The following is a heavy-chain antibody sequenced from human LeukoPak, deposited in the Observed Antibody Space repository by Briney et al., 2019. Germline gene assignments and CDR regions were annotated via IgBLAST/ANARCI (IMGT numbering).Heavy chain of an antibody. CDR3: ARLYYYDSSGYSIGSDAFDI. Sequence: SETLSLTCTVSGGSISSSSYYWGWIRQPPGKGLEWIGSIYYRGSTYYNPSLKSRVTISVDTSKNQFSLKLSSVTAADTAVYYCARLYYYDSSGYSIGSDAFDIWGQGTMVTVSS. D-gene: IGHD3-22*01. CDR2: IYYRGST. CDR1: GGSISSSSYY. J-gene: IGHJ3*02. V-gene: IGHV4-39*01.